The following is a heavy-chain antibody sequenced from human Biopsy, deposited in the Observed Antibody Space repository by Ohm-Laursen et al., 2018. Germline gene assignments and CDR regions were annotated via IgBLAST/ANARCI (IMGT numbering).Heavy chain of an antibody. D-gene: IGHD3-10*02. CDR3: AKVYNMFGQPSPDAFDT. CDR1: GFNYNIYG. Sequence: SLRLSCAASGFNYNIYGMHWVRQAPGKGLEWVAVISYDGSNTYYEDSVKGRFIISRDNSKNTLYLQMNSLGAEDTAVYYCAKVYNMFGQPSPDAFDTWGQGTMVTVSS. V-gene: IGHV3-30*18. J-gene: IGHJ3*02. CDR2: ISYDGSNT.